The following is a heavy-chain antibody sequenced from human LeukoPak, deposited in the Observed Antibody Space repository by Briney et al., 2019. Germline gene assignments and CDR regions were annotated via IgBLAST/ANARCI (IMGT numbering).Heavy chain of an antibody. J-gene: IGHJ4*02. V-gene: IGHV4-59*01. CDR3: ARVSVDSVGYYFDY. CDR2: IHYSGST. Sequence: TPSETLSLTCAVYGGSFSGYYWSWIRQPPGKGLEWIGYIHYSGSTNYNPSLKSRVTISVDTSKNQFSLKLSSVTAADTAVYYCARVSVDSVGYYFDYWGQGTLVTVSS. CDR1: GGSFSGYY. D-gene: IGHD3/OR15-3a*01.